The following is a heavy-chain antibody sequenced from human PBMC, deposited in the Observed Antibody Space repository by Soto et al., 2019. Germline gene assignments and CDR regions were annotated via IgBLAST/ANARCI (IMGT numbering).Heavy chain of an antibody. CDR3: ARDQTDSGGYSDS. Sequence: QVQLVESGGGVVQPGGSLRLSCEGSGFPFRSYGIQWVRQAPGKGLEWLGLIWNDGSHAYYADSVKGRFTTSRDNSKNTVFLQVSNLRAEDTAVYFCARDQTDSGGYSDSWGQGTLVTVSS. V-gene: IGHV3-33*01. D-gene: IGHD2-15*01. CDR1: GFPFRSYG. J-gene: IGHJ4*02. CDR2: IWNDGSHA.